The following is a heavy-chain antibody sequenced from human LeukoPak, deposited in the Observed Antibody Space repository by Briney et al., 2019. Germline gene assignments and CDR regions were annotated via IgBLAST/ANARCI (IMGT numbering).Heavy chain of an antibody. CDR2: ISGSGGST. D-gene: IGHD3-9*01. J-gene: IGHJ4*02. CDR1: GFTFSSYG. Sequence: PGGSLRLSCAASGFTFSSYGMSWVRQAPGKGLEWVSAISGSGGSTYYADSVKGRFTISRDNSKNTLYLQMNSLRAEDTAVYYCAKDRTYYDILTGFDYWGQGTLVTVSS. V-gene: IGHV3-23*01. CDR3: AKDRTYYDILTGFDY.